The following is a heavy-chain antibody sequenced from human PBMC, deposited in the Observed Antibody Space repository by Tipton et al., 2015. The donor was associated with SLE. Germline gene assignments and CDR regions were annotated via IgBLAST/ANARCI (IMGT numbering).Heavy chain of an antibody. CDR2: IYYSGST. V-gene: IGHV4-30-4*01. J-gene: IGHJ4*02. D-gene: IGHD4-23*01. CDR3: ARQSTVVTQGGFDY. CDR1: GGSISSGDYY. Sequence: TLSLTCTVSGGSISSGDYYWSWIRQPPGKGLEWIGYIYYSGSTYYNPSLKSRVTISVDTSKNQFSLKLSSVTAADTAVYYCARQSTVVTQGGFDYWGQGTLVTVSS.